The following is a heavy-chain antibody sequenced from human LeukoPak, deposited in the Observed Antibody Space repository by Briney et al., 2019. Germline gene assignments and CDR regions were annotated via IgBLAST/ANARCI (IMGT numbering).Heavy chain of an antibody. V-gene: IGHV3-30*03. J-gene: IGHJ4*02. D-gene: IGHD2-21*02. CDR3: ARSAVRGLPVLGY. CDR1: GITFSTYG. Sequence: GGSLRLSCAASGITFSTYGMYWVRQAPGKGLEWVAVISHDGSNKYYADSVKGRFTISRDNSKNTLYLQMNSLRAEDTAVYYCARSAVRGLPVLGYWGQGTLVTVSS. CDR2: ISHDGSNK.